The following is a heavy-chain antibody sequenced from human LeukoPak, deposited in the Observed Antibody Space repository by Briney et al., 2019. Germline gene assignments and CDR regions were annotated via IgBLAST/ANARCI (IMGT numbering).Heavy chain of an antibody. CDR3: ARLVGYCSSTSCSDY. CDR1: GFTFGSYS. D-gene: IGHD2-2*01. V-gene: IGHV3-21*01. CDR2: ISSSSSYI. J-gene: IGHJ4*02. Sequence: GGSLRLSCAASGFTFGSYSMNWVRQAPGQGLEWVSSISSSSSYIYYADSVKGRFTISRDNARNSLYLQMNSLRAEDTAVYYCARLVGYCSSTSCSDYWGQGTLVTVSS.